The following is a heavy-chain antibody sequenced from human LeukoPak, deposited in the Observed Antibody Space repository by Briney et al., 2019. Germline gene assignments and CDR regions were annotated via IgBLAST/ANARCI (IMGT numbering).Heavy chain of an antibody. CDR2: LSGSGTAT. CDR3: AKHLGSHSFLYYYMDV. D-gene: IGHD2-21*01. J-gene: IGHJ6*03. Sequence: TGGCLRLSCEASQFTFSRFAMSWIRQAPGTGLEWVSTLSGSGTATYYADSVKGRFTTSRDNSKDTLYLQMDNLRADDTAVYYCAKHLGSHSFLYYYMDVWGTGTSVIVSS. V-gene: IGHV3-23*01. CDR1: QFTFSRFA.